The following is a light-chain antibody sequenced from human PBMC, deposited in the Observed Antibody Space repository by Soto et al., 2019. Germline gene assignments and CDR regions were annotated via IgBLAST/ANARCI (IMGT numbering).Light chain of an antibody. V-gene: IGKV1D-12*01. J-gene: IGKJ5*01. CDR2: AAS. CDR1: QGINNW. Sequence: DIQMTQSPSSVAASLGDRVTITCRTSQGINNWLAWYQQKPGKAPKLLIYAASSLQSGVPSRFSGSGSGADFTLTISSLKPEDVATYYCQQANSFPITFGQGTRLE. CDR3: QQANSFPIT.